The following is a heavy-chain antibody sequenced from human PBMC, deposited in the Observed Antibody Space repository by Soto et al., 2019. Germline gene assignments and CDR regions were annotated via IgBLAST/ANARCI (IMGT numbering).Heavy chain of an antibody. CDR1: GGSVSSGSYY. Sequence: SETLSLTCTVSGGSVSSGSYYWSWIRQPPGKGLEWIGYIYYSGSTNYNPSLKSRVTISVDTSKNQFSLKLSSVTAADTAVYYCARVSGVRVYYYYGMDVWGQGTTVTVSS. D-gene: IGHD3-10*01. CDR3: ARVSGVRVYYYYGMDV. J-gene: IGHJ6*02. V-gene: IGHV4-61*01. CDR2: IYYSGST.